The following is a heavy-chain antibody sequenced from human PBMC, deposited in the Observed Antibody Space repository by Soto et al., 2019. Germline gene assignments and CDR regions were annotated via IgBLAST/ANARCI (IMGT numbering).Heavy chain of an antibody. J-gene: IGHJ5*01. CDR1: GYTFTSYG. Sequence: QVHLVQSGAEGNKPGAPVKVSCKASGYTFTSYGISWARQAPGQGLEWMRWISAYNGNTNYALQLQGRVTMTTDTSSSIGYRELRSLRSDDTAVYFCARSSGGSRSPRYCCSNRCYYWFDSWGQGSLVTVTS. CDR3: ARSSGGSRSPRYCCSNRCYYWFDS. V-gene: IGHV1-18*01. D-gene: IGHD2-2*01. CDR2: ISAYNGNT.